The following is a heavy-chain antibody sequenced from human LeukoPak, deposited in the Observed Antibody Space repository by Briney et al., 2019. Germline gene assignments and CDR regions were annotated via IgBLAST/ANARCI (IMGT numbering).Heavy chain of an antibody. CDR1: GFTFSTYA. D-gene: IGHD6-6*01. CDR2: IKSNGDEI. J-gene: IGHJ4*02. V-gene: IGHV3-23*01. Sequence: GGSLRLSCAAPGFTFSTYAMTWVRQTPGKGLEWVSGIKSNGDEIYYADTVRGRFTISRDNSNKTLYLQMDSLRAEDTAVYYCANWIGSSSRDYWGQGTLVTVSS. CDR3: ANWIGSSSRDY.